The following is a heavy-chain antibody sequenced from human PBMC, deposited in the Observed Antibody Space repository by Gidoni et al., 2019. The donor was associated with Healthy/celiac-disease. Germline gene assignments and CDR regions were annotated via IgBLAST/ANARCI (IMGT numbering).Heavy chain of an antibody. Sequence: EVQLVESGGGLVKPGGSLRLSCAASGFTFSNAWMSWVRQAPGKGLEWVGRIKSKTDGGTTDYAAPVKGRFTISRDDSKNTLYLQMNSLKTEDTAVYYCTTGSELEPSRLYDAFDIWGQGTMVTVSS. D-gene: IGHD1-1*01. CDR1: GFTFSNAW. CDR2: IKSKTDGGTT. J-gene: IGHJ3*02. V-gene: IGHV3-15*01. CDR3: TTGSELEPSRLYDAFDI.